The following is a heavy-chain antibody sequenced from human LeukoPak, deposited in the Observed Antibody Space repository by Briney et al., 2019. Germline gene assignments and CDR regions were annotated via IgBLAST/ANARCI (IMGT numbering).Heavy chain of an antibody. CDR1: GGSISSYY. Sequence: SETLSLTCAVSGGSISSYYWSWIRQPPGKGLEWIGYIYYSGSTNYNPSLKSRVTISVDTSKNQFSLKLSSVTAADTAVYYCARDSRPGAYCGGDCYLGAFDIWGQGTMVTVSS. D-gene: IGHD2-21*02. V-gene: IGHV4-59*01. J-gene: IGHJ3*02. CDR2: IYYSGST. CDR3: ARDSRPGAYCGGDCYLGAFDI.